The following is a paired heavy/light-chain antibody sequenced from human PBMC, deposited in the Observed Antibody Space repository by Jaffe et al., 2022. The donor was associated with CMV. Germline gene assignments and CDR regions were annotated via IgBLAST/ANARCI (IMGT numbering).Light chain of an antibody. CDR3: QQRFNWPLT. V-gene: IGKV3-11*01. CDR2: DAS. Sequence: EIVLTQSPATLSLSPGERATLSCRASQSLSSYLAWYQQKPGQPPRLLIYDASNRATGIPARFSGSGSGTDFTLTISSLEPEDFAVYYCQQRFNWPLTFGGGTKVEIK. CDR1: QSLSSY. J-gene: IGKJ4*01.
Heavy chain of an antibody. D-gene: IGHD1-1*01. J-gene: IGHJ4*02. CDR3: AKGSWETGTTDFDS. Sequence: QVQLVEYGGGVVQPGRSLRLSCAASGFSFRNFGMDWVRQAPGKGLEWVAVISFDGSHVSYADSVKGRFIVSRDNSKKTLYLQMNNLRREDTAVYYCAKGSWETGTTDFDSWGQGTLVTVSS. V-gene: IGHV3-30*18. CDR1: GFSFRNFG. CDR2: ISFDGSHV.